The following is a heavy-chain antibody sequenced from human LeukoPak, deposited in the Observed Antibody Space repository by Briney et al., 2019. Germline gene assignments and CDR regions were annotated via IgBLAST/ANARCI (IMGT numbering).Heavy chain of an antibody. Sequence: SQTLSLTCTVSGGSISSGGYYWSCSRQHPGKGLEWIGYIYYSGSTYYNPSLKSRVTISVDTSKNQFSLKLSSVTAADTAVYYCARDGGDDGNWFDPWGQGTLVTVSS. CDR3: ARDGGDDGNWFDP. J-gene: IGHJ5*02. CDR1: GGSISSGGYY. D-gene: IGHD3-16*01. V-gene: IGHV4-31*03. CDR2: IYYSGST.